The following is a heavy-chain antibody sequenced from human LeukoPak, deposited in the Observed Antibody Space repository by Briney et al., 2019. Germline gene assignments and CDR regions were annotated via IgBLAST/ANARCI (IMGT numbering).Heavy chain of an antibody. CDR2: IIPIFGTA. D-gene: IGHD2-8*01. CDR3: ATTPLGYCTNGVCQRLDY. CDR1: GGTFSSYA. V-gene: IGHV1-69*13. J-gene: IGHJ4*02. Sequence: ASVKVSCKASGGTFSSYAISWVRQAPGQGLEWMGGIIPIFGTANYAQKFQGRVTITADESTSTAYMELSSLRSEDTAVYYCATTPLGYCTNGVCQRLDYWGQGTLVTVSS.